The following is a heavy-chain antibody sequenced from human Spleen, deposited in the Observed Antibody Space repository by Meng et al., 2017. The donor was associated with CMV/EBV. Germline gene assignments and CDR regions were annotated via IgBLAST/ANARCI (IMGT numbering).Heavy chain of an antibody. CDR2: INPNSGGK. J-gene: IGHJ4*02. D-gene: IGHD2-2*01. V-gene: IGHV1-2*02. CDR3: AGEGGSCNSTSCYGFDV. CDR1: GYTFPGYY. Sequence: ASVKVSCKASGYTFPGYYMHWVRQAPGQGLEWMGWINPNSGGKNFAQKFQGRVIMTRDTSISTAYMELSRLRSDDAVVYYLAGEGGSCNSTSCYGFDVWGQGTLVTVSS.